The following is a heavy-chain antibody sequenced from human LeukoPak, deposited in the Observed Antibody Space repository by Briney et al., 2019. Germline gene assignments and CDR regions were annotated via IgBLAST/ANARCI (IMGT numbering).Heavy chain of an antibody. CDR1: GGSISSSNW. V-gene: IGHV4-4*02. D-gene: IGHD5-18*01. J-gene: IGHJ4*02. Sequence: AETLSLACAVSGGSISSSNWWSWVRQPPGKGLEWIGEIYHSGSTNYNPSLKSRVTISVDKSKNQFALKLSSVIDADTAVYYCARDPCYRYGSYFDYWGQGTLVTVSS. CDR3: ARDPCYRYGSYFDY. CDR2: IYHSGST.